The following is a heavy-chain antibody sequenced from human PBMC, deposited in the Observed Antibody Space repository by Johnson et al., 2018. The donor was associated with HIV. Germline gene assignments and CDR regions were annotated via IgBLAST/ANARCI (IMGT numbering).Heavy chain of an antibody. J-gene: IGHJ3*02. Sequence: VQLVESGGGLIQPGGSLRLSCAASGFTVSSNYMSWVRQAPGKGLEWVSVIYGGGSTYYADSVKGRFTISRDKSNNTLYLQMNSLRPDDTAVYFCAKEQPYYYDNRHAFDIWGQGTMVTVSS. V-gene: IGHV3-66*03. D-gene: IGHD3-22*01. CDR3: AKEQPYYYDNRHAFDI. CDR2: IYGGGST. CDR1: GFTVSSNY.